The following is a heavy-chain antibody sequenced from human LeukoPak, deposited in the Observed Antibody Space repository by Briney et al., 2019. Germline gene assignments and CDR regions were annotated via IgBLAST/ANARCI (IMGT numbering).Heavy chain of an antibody. CDR3: AKEGHFNGSGSYYGY. CDR2: IIPIFGTA. J-gene: IGHJ4*02. V-gene: IGHV1-69*05. Sequence: SVKVSCKASGGTFSSYAISWVRQAPGQGLEWMGGIIPIFGTANYAQKFQGRVTITTDESTSTAYLELSSLRSEDTAVYYCAKEGHFNGSGSYYGYWGQGTLVTVSS. CDR1: GGTFSSYA. D-gene: IGHD3-10*01.